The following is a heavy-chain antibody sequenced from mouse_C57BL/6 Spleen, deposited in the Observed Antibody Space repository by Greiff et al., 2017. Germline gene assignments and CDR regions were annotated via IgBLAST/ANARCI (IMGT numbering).Heavy chain of an antibody. CDR3: ARWVGFDY. CDR1: GFTFSDYG. CDR2: ISSGSSTI. J-gene: IGHJ2*01. Sequence: EVQLQESGGGLVKPGGSLKLSCAASGFTFSDYGMHWVRQAPEKGLEWVAYISSGSSTIYYADTVKGRFTISRDNAKNTLFLQMTSLMSEDAAMYYCARWVGFDYWGPGTTLTVSS. V-gene: IGHV5-17*01. D-gene: IGHD1-1*02.